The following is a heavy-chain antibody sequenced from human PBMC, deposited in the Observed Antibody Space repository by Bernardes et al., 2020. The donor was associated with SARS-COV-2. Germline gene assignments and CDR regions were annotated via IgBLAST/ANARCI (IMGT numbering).Heavy chain of an antibody. CDR2: ISYDGSNK. CDR1: GFTFSSYA. Sequence: GGSLRLSCAASGFTFSSYAMHWVRQAPGKGLEWVAVISYDGSNKYYADSVKGRFTISRDNSKNTLYLQMNSLRAEDTAVYYCARSYGSGSGNWFDPWGQGTLVTVSS. D-gene: IGHD3-10*01. J-gene: IGHJ5*02. CDR3: ARSYGSGSGNWFDP. V-gene: IGHV3-30-3*01.